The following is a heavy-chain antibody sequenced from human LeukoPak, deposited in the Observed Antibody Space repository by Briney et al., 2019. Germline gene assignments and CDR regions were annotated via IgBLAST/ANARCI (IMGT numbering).Heavy chain of an antibody. Sequence: GGSLRLSYAASGFTFSSYAMSWVRQAPGKGLEWVSAISGSGGSTYYADSVKGRFTISRDNSKNTLYLQMNSLRAEDTAVYYCAKPADYYDSSGYLYYFDYWGQGTLVTVSS. J-gene: IGHJ4*02. CDR2: ISGSGGST. V-gene: IGHV3-23*01. D-gene: IGHD3-22*01. CDR1: GFTFSSYA. CDR3: AKPADYYDSSGYLYYFDY.